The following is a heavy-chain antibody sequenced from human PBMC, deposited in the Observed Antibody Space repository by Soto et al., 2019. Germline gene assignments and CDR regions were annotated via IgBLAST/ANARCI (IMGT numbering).Heavy chain of an antibody. CDR3: ARTPPEAYYYDSSGYFGDAFDI. CDR1: GYSFTSYW. J-gene: IGHJ3*02. CDR2: IYPGDSDT. Sequence: GESLKISCKGSGYSFTSYWICWVLQMPGKGLEWMGIIYPGDSDTRYSPSFQGQVTISADKSISTAYLQWSSLKASDTAMYYCARTPPEAYYYDSSGYFGDAFDIWGQGTMVTVSS. D-gene: IGHD3-22*01. V-gene: IGHV5-51*01.